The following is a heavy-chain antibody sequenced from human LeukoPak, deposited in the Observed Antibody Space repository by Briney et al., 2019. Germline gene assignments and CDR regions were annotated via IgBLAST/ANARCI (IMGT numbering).Heavy chain of an antibody. CDR1: GYTFTSYG. CDR3: ARDSLLPMVRGVAYYYYYYGMDV. J-gene: IGHJ6*02. Sequence: ASVKVSCKASGYTFTSYGISWVRQAPGQGLEWMGWISAYNGNTNYAQKLQGRVTMTTDTSTSTAYMEPRSLRSDDTAVYYCARDSLLPMVRGVAYYYYYYGMDVWGQGTTVTVSS. D-gene: IGHD3-10*01. V-gene: IGHV1-18*01. CDR2: ISAYNGNT.